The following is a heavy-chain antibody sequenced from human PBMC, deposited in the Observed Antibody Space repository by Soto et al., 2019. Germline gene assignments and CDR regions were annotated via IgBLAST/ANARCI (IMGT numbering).Heavy chain of an antibody. Sequence: QVQLVQSGAEVKKPGSSVKVSCKASGGTFSSYAISWVRQAPGQGLEWMGGIIPIFGTANYAQKFQGRVTITADESTSTAYRELSSLRYEDTAVYYCARSLYCSGGSCGPAKSFDYWGQGTLVTVSS. D-gene: IGHD2-15*01. CDR2: IIPIFGTA. CDR1: GGTFSSYA. CDR3: ARSLYCSGGSCGPAKSFDY. V-gene: IGHV1-69*12. J-gene: IGHJ4*02.